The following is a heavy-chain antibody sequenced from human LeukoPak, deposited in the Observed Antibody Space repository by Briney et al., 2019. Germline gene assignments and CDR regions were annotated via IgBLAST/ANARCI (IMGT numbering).Heavy chain of an antibody. Sequence: ASVKVSCKASGYTFTSYVIHWARQAPGQRLEWMGWINAGNGNTKYSQEFQDRVTITRDTSASTVYMELSSLRSGDMAVYYCARARYETRIWPKSRYDYYHYMDVWGKGTTVTVSS. J-gene: IGHJ6*03. CDR1: GYTFTSYV. CDR2: INAGNGNT. CDR3: ARARYETRIWPKSRYDYYHYMDV. V-gene: IGHV1-3*03. D-gene: IGHD2-15*01.